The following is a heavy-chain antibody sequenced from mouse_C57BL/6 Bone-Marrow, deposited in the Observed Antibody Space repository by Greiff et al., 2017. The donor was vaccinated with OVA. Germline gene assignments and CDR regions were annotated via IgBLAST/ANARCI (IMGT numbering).Heavy chain of an antibody. CDR2: ISDGGSYT. CDR1: GYTFSSYA. Sequence: VQLQESGGGLVKPGGSLTLSCAASGYTFSSYAMSWVRQTPEKRLEWVVTISDGGSYTYYQDNVKGRFTISRDNAKNNLYLQMSHLKSEDTAMYYCARDARVVATGALDYWGQGTTVTVSS. J-gene: IGHJ4*01. V-gene: IGHV5-4*01. CDR3: ARDARVVATGALDY. D-gene: IGHD1-1*01.